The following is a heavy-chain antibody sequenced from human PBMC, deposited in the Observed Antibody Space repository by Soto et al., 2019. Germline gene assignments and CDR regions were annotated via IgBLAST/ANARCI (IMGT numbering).Heavy chain of an antibody. Sequence: SETLSLTCTVSGGSISSSSYYWGWIRQPPGKGLEWIGSIYYSGSTYYNPSLKSRVTTSVDTSKNQFSLKLSSVTAADTAVYYCARHQRHIVGYYGMDVWGQGTRSPSP. CDR1: GGSISSSSYY. J-gene: IGHJ6*02. CDR2: IYYSGST. CDR3: ARHQRHIVGYYGMDV. D-gene: IGHD2-21*01. V-gene: IGHV4-39*01.